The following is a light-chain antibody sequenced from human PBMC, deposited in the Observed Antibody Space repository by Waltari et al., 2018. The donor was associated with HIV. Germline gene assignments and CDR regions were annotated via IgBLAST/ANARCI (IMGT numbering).Light chain of an antibody. CDR1: SSNIGSNY. Sequence: QSVLTQPPSASGTPGQRVTISCSGSSSNIGSNYVYWYQQLPGTAPKLLIYRNNHRPSGVPARFSGSKSGTSASLAISGLRSEEEADYYCAAWDDSLSGQWVFGGGTKVTVL. V-gene: IGLV1-47*01. CDR2: RNN. CDR3: AAWDDSLSGQWV. J-gene: IGLJ3*02.